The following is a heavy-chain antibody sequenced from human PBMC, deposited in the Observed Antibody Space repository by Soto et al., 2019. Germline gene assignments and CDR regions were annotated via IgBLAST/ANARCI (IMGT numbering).Heavy chain of an antibody. CDR2: IDPSDSYT. J-gene: IGHJ6*02. CDR1: GYSFTSYW. CDR3: ARQVIVVVTDYYYYGMDV. V-gene: IGHV5-10-1*01. Sequence: PGESLKISCKCSGYSFTSYWISWVRQMPGKGLEWMGRIDPSDSYTNYSPSFQGHVTISADKSISTAYLQWSSLKASDTAMYYCARQVIVVVTDYYYYGMDVWGQGTTVTVS. D-gene: IGHD3-22*01.